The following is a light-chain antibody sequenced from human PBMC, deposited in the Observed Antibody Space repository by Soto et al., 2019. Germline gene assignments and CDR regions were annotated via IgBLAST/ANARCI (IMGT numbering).Light chain of an antibody. V-gene: IGKV3-20*01. J-gene: IGKJ1*01. CDR2: GAS. CDR1: QSISTY. Sequence: EVVLTRSPRTLSLSPGDRANLSCRASQSISTYVNWFQQKAGQPPRLLIYGASNRVAGIPDRVSGSGSGTDFTLTISSLEPEDFAVYYCQQYDSSGTFGQGTKVDIK. CDR3: QQYDSSGT.